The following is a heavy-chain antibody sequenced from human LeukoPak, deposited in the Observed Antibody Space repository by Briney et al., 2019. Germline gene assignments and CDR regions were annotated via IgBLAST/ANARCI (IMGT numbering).Heavy chain of an antibody. Sequence: ASVKVSCKVSGYTLTELSMHWVRQAPGKGLEWMGGFDPEDGETIYAQKFQGRVTMTTDTSTTTAYMDLRSLRSDDTAVYYCARVDAREPITIFVPTRGNWFDPWGQGTLVTVSS. CDR3: ARVDAREPITIFVPTRGNWFDP. CDR2: FDPEDGET. V-gene: IGHV1-24*01. J-gene: IGHJ5*02. CDR1: GYTLTELS. D-gene: IGHD3-3*01.